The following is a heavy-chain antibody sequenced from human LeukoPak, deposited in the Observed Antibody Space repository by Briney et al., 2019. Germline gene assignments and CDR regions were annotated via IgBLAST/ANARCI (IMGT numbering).Heavy chain of an antibody. CDR1: GGSISSYY. D-gene: IGHD3-10*01. V-gene: IGHV4-59*01. Sequence: SENLSLTCTVYGGSISSYYWSWNRQPQGKGLEGMRYLYYSGSTNYNPSLKSLVTISVDTSKNQFSLKLSSVTAADTAVYYCARDAGYYGSGSLDVWGEGTTVTVSS. CDR3: ARDAGYYGSGSLDV. J-gene: IGHJ6*04. CDR2: LYYSGST.